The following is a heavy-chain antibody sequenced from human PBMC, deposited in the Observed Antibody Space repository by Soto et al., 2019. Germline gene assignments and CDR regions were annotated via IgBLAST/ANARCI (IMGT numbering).Heavy chain of an antibody. V-gene: IGHV4-30-4*01. J-gene: IGHJ4*02. CDR3: ASVGVVPPTPYYFHY. Sequence: SGTLSLTCTVSGGSISSGDYYWSWIRQPPGKGLEWIGYIYYSGSTYYNPSLKSRVTISVDTSKNPFSLKLSSVTAADTAVYYCASVGVVPPTPYYFHYWGKGILVTVSS. CDR2: IYYSGST. D-gene: IGHD2-15*01. CDR1: GGSISSGDYY.